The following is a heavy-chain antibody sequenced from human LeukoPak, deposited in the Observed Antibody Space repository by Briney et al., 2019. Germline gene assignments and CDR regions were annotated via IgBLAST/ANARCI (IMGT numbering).Heavy chain of an antibody. J-gene: IGHJ4*02. D-gene: IGHD6-19*01. CDR1: GGSFSGYY. Sequence: SETLSLTCAVYGGSFSGYYWSWIRQPPGKGLEWIGEINHSGSTNYNPSLKSRVAISVDTSKNQFSLKLSSVTAADTAVYYCARVYRGIAVAVHEGYFDYWGQGTLVTVSS. CDR3: ARVYRGIAVAVHEGYFDY. CDR2: INHSGST. V-gene: IGHV4-34*01.